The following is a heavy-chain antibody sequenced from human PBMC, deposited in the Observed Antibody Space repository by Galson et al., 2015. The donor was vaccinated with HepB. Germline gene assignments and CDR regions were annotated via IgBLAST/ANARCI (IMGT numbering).Heavy chain of an antibody. J-gene: IGHJ6*03. CDR3: VRAFGYYYYYMDV. CDR1: GGSINSGDYY. CDR2: ISYSGST. V-gene: IGHV4-30-4*01. D-gene: IGHD2-15*01. Sequence: TLSLTCTVSGGSINSGDYYWTWLRQPPGKDLEWIGFISYSGSTSYSPSLESRVVISSDTSMSQFSLNLSGVTAADTAVYYCVRAFGYYYYYMDVRGKGTTVIVSS.